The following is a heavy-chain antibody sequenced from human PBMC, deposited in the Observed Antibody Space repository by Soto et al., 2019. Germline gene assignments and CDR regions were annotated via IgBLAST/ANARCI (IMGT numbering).Heavy chain of an antibody. CDR2: INPNSGGT. D-gene: IGHD6-13*01. CDR3: ARGSRGLSSSWPYYYYYGMDV. CDR1: GYTFTGYY. J-gene: IGHJ6*02. V-gene: IGHV1-2*04. Sequence: GASVKVSCKASGYTFTGYYMHWVRQAPGQGLEWMGWINPNSGGTNYAQKFQGWVTMTRDTSISTAYMELSRLRSDDTAVYYCARGSRGLSSSWPYYYYYGMDVWGQGTTVTVSS.